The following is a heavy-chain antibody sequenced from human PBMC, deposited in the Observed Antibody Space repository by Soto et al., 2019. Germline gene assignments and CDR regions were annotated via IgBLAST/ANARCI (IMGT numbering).Heavy chain of an antibody. CDR2: IDKVGTDS. D-gene: IGHD3-10*01. CDR1: EFTFSGRS. Sequence: SGGALRLSCAAPEFTFSGRSVHWVRQAPGKGLVWVSGIDKVGTDSTYADSVKGRFTSSRDNAKNTVYLQMNSLRVEDTAVYYCARGWFGPDVWGKGTTVTVSS. J-gene: IGHJ6*04. V-gene: IGHV3-74*03. CDR3: ARGWFGPDV.